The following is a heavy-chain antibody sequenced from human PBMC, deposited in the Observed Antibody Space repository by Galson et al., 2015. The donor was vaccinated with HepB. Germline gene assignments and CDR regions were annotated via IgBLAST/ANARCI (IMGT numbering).Heavy chain of an antibody. J-gene: IGHJ4*02. D-gene: IGHD4-17*01. Sequence: SETLSLTCTVSGGSISISNYYWGWIRQPPGKGLEWIGSIYYHGRTYYNPSLKSQVTMSVDTSKDEFSLTLTSVTAADTAVYFCARSVDYGDCFEFWGQGILVTVSS. CDR1: GGSISISNYY. V-gene: IGHV4-39*01. CDR2: IYYHGRT. CDR3: ARSVDYGDCFEF.